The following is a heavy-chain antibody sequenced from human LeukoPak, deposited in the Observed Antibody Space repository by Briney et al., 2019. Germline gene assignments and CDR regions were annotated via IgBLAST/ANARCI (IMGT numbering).Heavy chain of an antibody. V-gene: IGHV3-66*02. CDR1: GFTVSSNN. CDR2: IYSGDST. J-gene: IGHJ4*02. CDR3: AREDRYTSGSFDY. Sequence: GGSLRLSCAASGFTVSSNNMNWVRQAPGKGLEWVSAIYSGDSTYCADSVKGRFTISRDNSKNTLFLQMNSLAAEDTAVYYCAREDRYTSGSFDYWGQGTLVTVSS. D-gene: IGHD6-19*01.